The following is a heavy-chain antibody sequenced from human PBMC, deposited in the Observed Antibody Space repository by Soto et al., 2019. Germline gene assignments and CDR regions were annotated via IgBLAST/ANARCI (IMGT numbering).Heavy chain of an antibody. CDR3: ARIRYYDSGSSINWFDP. CDR2: ISSSGSTI. CDR1: GFSFSDYY. D-gene: IGHD3-10*01. Sequence: PGXSLRLSCAASGFSFSDYYLSWIRQAPVNGLEWRSYISSSGSTIYYADSVKGRFTISRDNAKNSLYLQMNSLRAEDTAVYYCARIRYYDSGSSINWFDPWGQGTLVTVSS. V-gene: IGHV3-11*01. J-gene: IGHJ5*02.